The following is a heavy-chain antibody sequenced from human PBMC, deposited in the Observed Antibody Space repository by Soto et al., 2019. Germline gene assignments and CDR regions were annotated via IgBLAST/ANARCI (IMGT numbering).Heavy chain of an antibody. CDR3: AREGSVERGYSYGYRADYYYGMDV. CDR2: IIPILGTA. Sequence: GASVKVSCKASGGTFSSYAISWVRQAPGQGLEWMGGIIPILGTANYAQKFQGRVTITADESTSTAYMELSSLRSEDTAVYYCAREGSVERGYSYGYRADYYYGMDVWGQGTTVTVSS. CDR1: GGTFSSYA. J-gene: IGHJ6*02. D-gene: IGHD5-18*01. V-gene: IGHV1-69*13.